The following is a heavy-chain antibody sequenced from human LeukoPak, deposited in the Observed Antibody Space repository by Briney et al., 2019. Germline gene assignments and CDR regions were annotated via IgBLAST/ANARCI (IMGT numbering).Heavy chain of an antibody. CDR1: GYTFSDYY. J-gene: IGHJ6*03. Sequence: GASVKVSCKASGYTFSDYYIHWVRQAPGQGLEWMGWINPNSGGTNYAQKFQGRVTMTRDTSISTAYMELSRLRSDDTAVYYCARGCGSWYLPLCYYYYYYMDVWGKGTTVTVSS. CDR2: INPNSGGT. CDR3: ARGCGSWYLPLCYYYYYYMDV. V-gene: IGHV1-2*02. D-gene: IGHD6-13*01.